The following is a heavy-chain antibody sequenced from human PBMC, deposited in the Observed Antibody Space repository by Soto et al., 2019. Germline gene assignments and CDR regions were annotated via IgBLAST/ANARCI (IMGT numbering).Heavy chain of an antibody. Sequence: QVQLQESGPGLVKPSQTLSLTCNVSGGSINHGDYYWSWVRQSPEKGLEWTGYIYVTGTTYYNPSFKSRVTISVDRSRGQFSLRLTSVTAEDTAVYFCARLYGSYIW. CDR1: GGSINHGDYY. CDR2: IYVTGTT. CDR3: ARLYGSYI. V-gene: IGHV4-30-4*01. J-gene: IGHJ3*02. D-gene: IGHD1-26*01.